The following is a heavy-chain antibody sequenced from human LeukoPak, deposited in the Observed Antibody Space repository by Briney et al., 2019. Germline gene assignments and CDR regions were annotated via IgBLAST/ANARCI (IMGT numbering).Heavy chain of an antibody. CDR1: GYTFTGYY. Sequence: SVKASCKASGYTFTGYYMHWVRQAPGQGLEWMGRIIPILGIANYAQKFQGRVTITADKSTSTAYMELSSLRSEDTAVYYCARDRYYDILTGPFYRAYYYGMDVWGQGTTVTVSS. V-gene: IGHV1-69*04. CDR2: IIPILGIA. D-gene: IGHD3-9*01. CDR3: ARDRYYDILTGPFYRAYYYGMDV. J-gene: IGHJ6*02.